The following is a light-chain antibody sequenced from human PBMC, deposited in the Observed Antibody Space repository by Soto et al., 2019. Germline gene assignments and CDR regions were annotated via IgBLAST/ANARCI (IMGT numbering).Light chain of an antibody. J-gene: IGKJ2*01. Sequence: DIQMTQSPSSLSASVGDRVTITCRASQSISNYLNWYQQKPGKAPKLLIYAASSLQSGVPSRFSVSGSGTDFTLTISSLQPEDFATYYCQQSYSTPTFGQGTKLEIK. CDR1: QSISNY. CDR3: QQSYSTPT. V-gene: IGKV1-39*01. CDR2: AAS.